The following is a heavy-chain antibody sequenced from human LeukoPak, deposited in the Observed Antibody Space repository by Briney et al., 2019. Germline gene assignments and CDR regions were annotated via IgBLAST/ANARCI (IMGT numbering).Heavy chain of an antibody. CDR1: GYSISNGYY. CDR3: ARAPHCNPTGCYHGGYNLDY. CDR2: FYHSGSS. V-gene: IGHV4-38-2*02. J-gene: IGHJ4*02. Sequence: SETLSLTCTVSGYSISNGYYWGWIRQPPGKGLEWIGSFYHSGSSSYNPSLRSRVTISIDTSKNQVFLNLNSVTAADTAVYYCARAPHCNPTGCYHGGYNLDYWGQGTLVTVSS. D-gene: IGHD2/OR15-2a*01.